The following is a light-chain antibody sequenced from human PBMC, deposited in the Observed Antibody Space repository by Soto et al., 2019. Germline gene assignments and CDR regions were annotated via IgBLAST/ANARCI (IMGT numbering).Light chain of an antibody. V-gene: IGKV3-15*01. CDR3: QQYYNWPPKYT. CDR2: DAS. Sequence: EIVMTQSPATLSVSPGDRAALSCRASQSVGTNFAWYQQKPGQAPRLLIYDASSRATVVPTRFSGSGSGTEFTLTISSLQSEDFAVYYCQQYYNWPPKYTFGQGTKLEIK. CDR1: QSVGTN. J-gene: IGKJ2*01.